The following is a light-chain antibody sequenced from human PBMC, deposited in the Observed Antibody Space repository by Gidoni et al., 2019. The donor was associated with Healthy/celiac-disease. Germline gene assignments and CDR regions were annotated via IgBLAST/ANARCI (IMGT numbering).Light chain of an antibody. CDR3: QKSYSTPIT. Sequence: IHMTQSPSSLSASVGDRVTITCRSIQSISSYLNWYQQKPGKAPKLLIYAASSLQSGVPSRFSGSGSGKDFTLTISSLQPEDFANYYCQKSYSTPITFGQGTRLEIK. CDR2: AAS. CDR1: QSISSY. J-gene: IGKJ5*01. V-gene: IGKV1-39*01.